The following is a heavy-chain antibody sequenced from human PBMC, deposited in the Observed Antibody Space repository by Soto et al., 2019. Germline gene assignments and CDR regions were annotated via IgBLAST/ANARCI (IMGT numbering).Heavy chain of an antibody. CDR3: ARVLAVAGNNWFDP. V-gene: IGHV4-59*01. D-gene: IGHD6-19*01. CDR2: MYDNGRT. CDR1: GGYISTDY. Sequence: QVQLQESGTGLVKPSETLSLTCSVSGGYISTDYWTWIRQPPGKGLEWIGYMYDNGRTKDKPSLKSRVTISVDTSKKQFSRNLTSVTAADTAVYYCARVLAVAGNNWFDPWGQGTLVTVSS. J-gene: IGHJ5*02.